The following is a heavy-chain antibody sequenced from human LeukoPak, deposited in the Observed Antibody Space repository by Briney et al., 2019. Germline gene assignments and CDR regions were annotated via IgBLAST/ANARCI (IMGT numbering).Heavy chain of an antibody. D-gene: IGHD3-10*01. CDR1: GFTFSSDS. CDR3: ARSLSYYGSGRYYQGDY. CDR2: ISSSSSTI. J-gene: IGHJ4*02. V-gene: IGHV3-48*04. Sequence: PGGSLRLSCAASGFTFSSDSMNWVRQAPGKGLEWVSYISSSSSTIYYADSVKGRFTISRDTATNSLYLQMNSLRAEDTAVYYCARSLSYYGSGRYYQGDYWGQGTLVTVSS.